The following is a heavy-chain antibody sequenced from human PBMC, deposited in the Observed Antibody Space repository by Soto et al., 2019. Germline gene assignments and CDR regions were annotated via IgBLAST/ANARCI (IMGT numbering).Heavy chain of an antibody. CDR1: GFTFSSYA. Sequence: EVQLLESGGGLVQPGGSLRLSCAASGFTFSSYAMSWVRQAPGKGLEWVSAISGSGGSTYYADSVKGRFTISRDNSKNTLYLQMNSLRAEDTSVYYCAKDRIQSFSYFDYWGQGTLVTVSS. V-gene: IGHV3-23*01. CDR3: AKDRIQSFSYFDY. D-gene: IGHD5-18*01. J-gene: IGHJ4*02. CDR2: ISGSGGST.